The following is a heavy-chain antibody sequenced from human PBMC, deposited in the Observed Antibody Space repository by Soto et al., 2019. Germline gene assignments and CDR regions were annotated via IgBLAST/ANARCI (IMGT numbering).Heavy chain of an antibody. CDR1: GGSISSGGYY. CDR2: IYYSGST. CDR3: ARDWEELFWSGRRDYYYYYMDV. V-gene: IGHV4-31*03. D-gene: IGHD3-3*02. Sequence: QVQLQESGPGLVKPSQTLSLTCTVSGGSISSGGYYWSWIRQHPGKGLEWIGYIYYSGSTYYNPSLESRVTISVDTSKNQFSLKLSSVTAADTAVYYCARDWEELFWSGRRDYYYYYMDVWGKGTTVTVSS. J-gene: IGHJ6*03.